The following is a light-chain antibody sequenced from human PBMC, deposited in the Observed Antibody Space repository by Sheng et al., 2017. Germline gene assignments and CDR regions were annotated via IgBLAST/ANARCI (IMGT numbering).Light chain of an antibody. CDR2: GAS. Sequence: EIVLTQSPGTLSLSPGEGATLSCRASQSVSSSNLAWYQQKPGQAPRLLIYGASSRATGIPDRFSGSGSGTDFTLTISRLEPEDFAVYFCQQYGSSPRYTFGQGTKLEI. CDR3: QQYGSSPRYT. V-gene: IGKV3-20*01. CDR1: QSVSSSN. J-gene: IGKJ2*01.